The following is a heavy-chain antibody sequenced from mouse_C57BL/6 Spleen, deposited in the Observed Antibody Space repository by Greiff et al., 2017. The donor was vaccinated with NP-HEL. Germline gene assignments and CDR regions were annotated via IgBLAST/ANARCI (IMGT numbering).Heavy chain of an antibody. Sequence: EVQLKESGPGMVKPSQSLSLTCTVTGYSITSGYDWHWIRHFPGNKLEWMGYISYSGSTNYNPSLKSRISITHDTSKNHFFLKLNSVTTEDTATYYCARGDGYYFHFDYWGQGTTLTVSS. CDR3: ARGDGYYFHFDY. D-gene: IGHD2-3*01. CDR2: ISYSGST. V-gene: IGHV3-1*01. J-gene: IGHJ2*01. CDR1: GYSITSGYD.